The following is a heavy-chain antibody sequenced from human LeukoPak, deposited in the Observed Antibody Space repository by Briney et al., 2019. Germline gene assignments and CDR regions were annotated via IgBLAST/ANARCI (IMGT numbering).Heavy chain of an antibody. Sequence: SETLSLTCAVYGGSFSGYYWSWIRQPPGKGLEWIGEINHSGSTNYNPSLKSRVTISVDTSKNQFSLKLSSVTAADTAVYYCAGGERGYSYGFNYWGQGTLVTVSS. V-gene: IGHV4-34*01. J-gene: IGHJ4*02. CDR2: INHSGST. CDR1: GGSFSGYY. D-gene: IGHD5-18*01. CDR3: AGGERGYSYGFNY.